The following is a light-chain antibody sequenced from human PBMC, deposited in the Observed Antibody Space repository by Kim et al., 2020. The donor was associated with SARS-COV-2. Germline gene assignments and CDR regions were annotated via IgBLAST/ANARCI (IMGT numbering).Light chain of an antibody. CDR2: YDS. CDR3: QVWDSSSDHPVV. CDR1: NIGSKR. Sequence: PGKTARITCGGNNIGSKRVHWYQQRPGQAPVLVIYYDSDRPSGIPERFSGSNSGNTATLTISRVEAGDEADYYCQVWDSSSDHPVVFGGGTKVTVL. V-gene: IGLV3-21*04. J-gene: IGLJ2*01.